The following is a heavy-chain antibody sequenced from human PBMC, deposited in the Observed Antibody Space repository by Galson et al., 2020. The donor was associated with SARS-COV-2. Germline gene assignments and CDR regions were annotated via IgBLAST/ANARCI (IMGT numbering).Heavy chain of an antibody. D-gene: IGHD2-15*01. Sequence: GESLKISCKASGYTFTGYYIHWVRQAPGQGLEWMGWVNPNNGDTNFAQNFQGRVTMTRDTSISTTYMELSRLTSDDTAVYYCVRGLGYCSGASCHPWGQGTLVTVSS. CDR1: GYTFTGYY. J-gene: IGHJ5*02. V-gene: IGHV1-2*02. CDR2: VNPNNGDT. CDR3: VRGLGYCSGASCHP.